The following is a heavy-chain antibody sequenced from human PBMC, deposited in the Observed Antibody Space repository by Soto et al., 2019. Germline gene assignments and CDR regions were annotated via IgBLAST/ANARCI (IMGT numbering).Heavy chain of an antibody. Sequence: EVQLLESGGDLVQPGGSLRLSCIASGVTFSTYAMSWVRQAPGKGLEWVSAISGSGGTTYYADSVKGRFTNSRDNSKNTLYLQMNSLRAEDTAVYYCAKHRAGFGSGSDTYYVDVWGQGTLVTVSS. V-gene: IGHV3-23*01. CDR3: AKHRAGFGSGSDTYYVDV. CDR1: GVTFSTYA. D-gene: IGHD3-10*01. J-gene: IGHJ4*02. CDR2: ISGSGGTT.